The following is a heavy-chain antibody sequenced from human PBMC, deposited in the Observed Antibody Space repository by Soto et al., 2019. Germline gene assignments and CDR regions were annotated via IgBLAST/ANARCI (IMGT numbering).Heavy chain of an antibody. CDR2: INANSGDT. Sequence: ASVKVSCKASGYTFTGYYMNWVRQAPGQGLEWMGWINANSGDTNYAQKFQGRVTMTRDTSISTAYMELSRLRSDDTAVYYCARTNRGYYYDSSGIHYWGQGTLVTVSS. CDR3: ARTNRGYYYDSSGIHY. V-gene: IGHV1-2*02. CDR1: GYTFTGYY. J-gene: IGHJ4*02. D-gene: IGHD3-22*01.